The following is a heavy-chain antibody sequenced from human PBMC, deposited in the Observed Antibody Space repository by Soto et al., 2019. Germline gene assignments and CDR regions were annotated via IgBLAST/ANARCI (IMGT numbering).Heavy chain of an antibody. CDR3: TTSEAAAGWYYYYGMDV. J-gene: IGHJ6*04. V-gene: IGHV3-15*01. CDR1: GFTFSNAW. D-gene: IGHD6-13*01. CDR2: IKSKTDGGTT. Sequence: GGSLRLSCAASGFTFSNAWMSWVRQAPGKGLEWVGRIKSKTDGGTTDYAAPVKGRFTISRDDSKNTLYLQMNSLKTEDTAVYYCTTSEAAAGWYYYYGMDVWGKGTTVTVSS.